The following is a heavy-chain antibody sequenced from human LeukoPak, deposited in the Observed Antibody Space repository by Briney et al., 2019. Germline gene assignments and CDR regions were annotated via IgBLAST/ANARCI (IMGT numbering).Heavy chain of an antibody. CDR2: MYYSGST. J-gene: IGHJ6*02. D-gene: IGHD3-10*01. V-gene: IGHV4-59*08. CDR3: ARQKRWFGDEDYYYGMDV. CDR1: GGSISSYY. Sequence: SETLSLTCTVSGGSISSYYWSWIRQPPGKGLEWIGYMYYSGSTKNNPSLKSRVTMSLDTSKNHFSLKLSSVTAADTAVYYCARQKRWFGDEDYYYGMDVWGQGTTVTVSS.